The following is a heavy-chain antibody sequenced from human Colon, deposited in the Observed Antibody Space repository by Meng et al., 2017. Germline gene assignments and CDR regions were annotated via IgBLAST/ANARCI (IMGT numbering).Heavy chain of an antibody. CDR1: GGSISGRNYY. V-gene: IGHV4-39*07. J-gene: IGHJ4*02. Sequence: SETLSLTCTVSGGSISGRNYYWGWIRQSPGKGLEWIGSIYYSGSTYYAPSLKSRVTISVDTSKSQFSLSLRSVSASDTAVYHCARDSSGGTGSFALWGQG. CDR2: IYYSGST. D-gene: IGHD1-1*01. CDR3: ARDSSGGTGSFAL.